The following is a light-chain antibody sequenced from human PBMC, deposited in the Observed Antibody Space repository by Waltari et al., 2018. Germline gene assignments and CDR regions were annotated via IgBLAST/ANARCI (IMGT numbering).Light chain of an antibody. CDR1: QSITGY. CDR2: AAS. CDR3: QQSYSSLLT. V-gene: IGKV1-39*01. J-gene: IGKJ4*01. Sequence: DIQMTQSPSSLSASVGDRVTITCRASQSITGYLNWYQQKPGKAPKLLIYAASSLQSGVPSRFSGSGSGTDFTLTISSLQPEDFATYYCQQSYSSLLTFGGGTKVEIK.